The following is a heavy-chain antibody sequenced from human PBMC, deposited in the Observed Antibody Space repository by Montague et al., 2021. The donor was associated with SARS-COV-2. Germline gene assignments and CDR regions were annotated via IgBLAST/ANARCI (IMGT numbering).Heavy chain of an antibody. J-gene: IGHJ4*02. V-gene: IGHV4-59*01. CDR3: AREGSGRADLAY. Sequence: SETLSLTCTVSGGSISSYYWSWIRQPPGRGLLWIGYISYSGSTNYNPSLKSRVTISVDTSKNHFTLRLGSVTAADTAVYYCAREGSGRADLAYWGQGTLVTVSS. CDR2: ISYSGST. CDR1: GGSISSYY. D-gene: IGHD1-26*01.